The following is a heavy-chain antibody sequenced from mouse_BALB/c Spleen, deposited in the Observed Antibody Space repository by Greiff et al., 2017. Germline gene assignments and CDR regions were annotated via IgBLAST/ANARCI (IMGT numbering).Heavy chain of an antibody. CDR1: GYSFTSYW. CDR3: TRSDGNYEAWFAY. J-gene: IGHJ3*01. CDR2: IYPGNSDT. Sequence: VQLQQSGTVLARPGASVKMSCKASGYSFTSYWMHWVKQRPGQGLEWIGAIYPGNSDTSYNQKFKGKAKLTAVTSASTAYMELSSLTNEDSAVYYCTRSDGNYEAWFAYWGQGTLVTVSA. D-gene: IGHD2-1*01. V-gene: IGHV1-5*01.